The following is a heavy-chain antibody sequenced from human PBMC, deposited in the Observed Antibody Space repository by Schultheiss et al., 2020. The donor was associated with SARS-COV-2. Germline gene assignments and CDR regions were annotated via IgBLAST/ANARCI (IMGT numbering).Heavy chain of an antibody. V-gene: IGHV3-23*01. J-gene: IGHJ6*02. D-gene: IGHD6-19*01. Sequence: GGSLRLSCAASGFTFSSYAMSWVRQAPGKGLEWVSAISGSGGRTYYADSVKGRFTISADKSISTAYLQWSSLKASDTAMYYCARDLPWRSGWTGGYYYYYGMDVWGQGTTVTVSS. CDR1: GFTFSSYA. CDR2: ISGSGGRT. CDR3: ARDLPWRSGWTGGYYYYYGMDV.